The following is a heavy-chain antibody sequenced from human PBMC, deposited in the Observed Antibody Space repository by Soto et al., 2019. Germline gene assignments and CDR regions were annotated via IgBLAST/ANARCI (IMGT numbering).Heavy chain of an antibody. D-gene: IGHD2-8*01. CDR2: ISGSGGTT. V-gene: IGHV3-23*01. CDR3: AKDQSMSTYCSNGVCYNHLND. CDR1: GFTFSNYA. Sequence: GGSLRLSCAASGFTFSNYAINWVRQAPGKGLEWVSVISGSGGTTNYAESVKGRFTISRDNSKNTLYLQMNSLRAEDTAVYYCAKDQSMSTYCSNGVCYNHLNDWGQGTLVTVSS. J-gene: IGHJ4*02.